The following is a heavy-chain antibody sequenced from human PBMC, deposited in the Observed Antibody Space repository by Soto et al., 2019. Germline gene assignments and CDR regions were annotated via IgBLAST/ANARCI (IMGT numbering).Heavy chain of an antibody. CDR1: GFTFSNCD. J-gene: IGHJ6*03. CDR3: EKGIFGSYYYMDV. Sequence: EVQLVESGGGLVQPGGSLRLSCAAAGFTFSNCDMHWVRQVTGKGLEWVSTIGTAGDTYYPGSVKGRFTISRENAKNSVYLQMTGLRAGDTAVYYCEKGIFGSYYYMDVWGKGTTVTVSS. V-gene: IGHV3-13*01. CDR2: IGTAGDT. D-gene: IGHD3-3*01.